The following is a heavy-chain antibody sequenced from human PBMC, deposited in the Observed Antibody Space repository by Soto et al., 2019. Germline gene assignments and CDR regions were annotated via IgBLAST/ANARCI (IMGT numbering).Heavy chain of an antibody. Sequence: SETLSLTCTVSGGSISSYYWSWIRQPPGKGLEWIGYIYYSGSTNYNPSLKSRVTISVDTSKNQFSLKLSSVTAADTAVYYCARLWFGELSPTFDYWGQGTLVTVSS. V-gene: IGHV4-59*08. D-gene: IGHD3-10*01. CDR2: IYYSGST. CDR1: GGSISSYY. J-gene: IGHJ4*02. CDR3: ARLWFGELSPTFDY.